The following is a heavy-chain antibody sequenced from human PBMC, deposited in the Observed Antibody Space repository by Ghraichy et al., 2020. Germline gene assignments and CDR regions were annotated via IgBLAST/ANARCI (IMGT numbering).Heavy chain of an antibody. J-gene: IGHJ4*02. D-gene: IGHD1-1*01. CDR1: GGSISSSTFY. V-gene: IGHV4-39*07. CDR2: IYYSGDT. CDR3: ARHPRQFNWEHRYFDY. Sequence: SETLSLTCTVSGGSISSSTFYWGWIRQPPGKGLEWIGSIYYSGDTSYNPSLKSRVTVSIDTSKNQFSLKLSSVTAADTAVYYCARHPRQFNWEHRYFDYWGQGTLVTVS.